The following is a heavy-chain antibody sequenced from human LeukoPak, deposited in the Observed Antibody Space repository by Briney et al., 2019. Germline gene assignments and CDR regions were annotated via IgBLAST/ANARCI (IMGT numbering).Heavy chain of an antibody. V-gene: IGHV3-7*01. J-gene: IGHJ4*02. CDR2: IKQDGSEK. CDR3: ARVPLGYCSRTSCYKALYCFDY. CDR1: GFTSSSYW. D-gene: IGHD2-2*02. Sequence: PGRSLRLSCAASGFTSSSYWMSWVRQAPGKGLEWVANIKQDGSEKYYVDSVKGRFTISRDNAKNSLYLQMNSLRAEDTAVYYCARVPLGYCSRTSCYKALYCFDYWGQGTLVTVSS.